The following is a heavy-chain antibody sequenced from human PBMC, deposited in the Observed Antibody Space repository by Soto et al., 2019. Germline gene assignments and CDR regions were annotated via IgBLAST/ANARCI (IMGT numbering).Heavy chain of an antibody. CDR3: AREGVAARGGGYWFDP. V-gene: IGHV5-10-1*01. CDR1: GYSFTSYW. CDR2: IDPSDSYT. D-gene: IGHD6-6*01. J-gene: IGHJ5*02. Sequence: ESLRISRKGSGYSFTSYWISWVRQMPGKGLEWMGRIDPSDSYTNYSPSFQGHVTISADKSISTAYLQWRSLKASDTAMYYCAREGVAARGGGYWFDPWGQGTLVTVSS.